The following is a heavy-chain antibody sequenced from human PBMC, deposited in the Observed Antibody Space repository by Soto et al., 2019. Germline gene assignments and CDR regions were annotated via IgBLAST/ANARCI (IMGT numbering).Heavy chain of an antibody. V-gene: IGHV1-69*08. D-gene: IGHD6-13*01. Sequence: QVQLVQSGAEVKKPGSSVKVSCKASGGTFSSYTISWVRQAPGQGLEWMGRVIPILGIANYAQKFQRRVTITGDKSTSTAYMELSSLRSEETAVYYCAREMIAAAAPFDSWGQGTLVTVSS. CDR2: VIPILGIA. CDR3: AREMIAAAAPFDS. CDR1: GGTFSSYT. J-gene: IGHJ4*02.